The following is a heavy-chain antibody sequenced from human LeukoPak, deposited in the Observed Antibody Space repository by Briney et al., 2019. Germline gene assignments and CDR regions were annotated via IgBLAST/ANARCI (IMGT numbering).Heavy chain of an antibody. CDR2: ISDDGSNE. V-gene: IGHV3-30*19. J-gene: IGHJ6*02. Sequence: GGSLRLSCAASGFTFSSYGMHWARQSRGKGLEWVTVISDDGSNEYYAESVKGRFTISSDNSKNTLYLHMNSLRAEDTAVYYCARGSGSGSWDYYGMDVWGQGTMVTVSS. D-gene: IGHD3-10*01. CDR3: ARGSGSGSWDYYGMDV. CDR1: GFTFSSYG.